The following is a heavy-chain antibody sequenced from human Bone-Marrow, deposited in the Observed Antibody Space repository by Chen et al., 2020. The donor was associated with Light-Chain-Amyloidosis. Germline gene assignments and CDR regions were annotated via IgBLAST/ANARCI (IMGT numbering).Heavy chain of an antibody. J-gene: IGHJ4*02. CDR3: ARRRDGYNFDY. D-gene: IGHD5-12*01. CDR1: GYTFPNYW. Sequence: EVQLEQSGPEVKKPGESLKISCKGSGYTFPNYWIGWVRQMPGKGLEWMGVIYPDDSESRYCPSFEGQVTISADKSSTTAYLQWRSLKASDTAMYYCARRRDGYNFDYWGQGTLVTVSS. CDR2: IYPDDSES. V-gene: IGHV5-51*01.